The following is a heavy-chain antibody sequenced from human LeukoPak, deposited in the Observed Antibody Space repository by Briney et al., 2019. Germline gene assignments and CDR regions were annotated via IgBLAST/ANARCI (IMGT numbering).Heavy chain of an antibody. J-gene: IGHJ3*02. CDR1: GFTFTASA. D-gene: IGHD1-26*01. Sequence: GTSVKVSCKASGFTFTASAVQWVRQARGQRLEWIGWIVVGRGNRNYAQKLQERVTITRDMSTGTAYMELGSLRSEDTAVYYCAAPSVGDTINDPFDIWGQGTMVTVSS. CDR2: IVVGRGNR. CDR3: AAPSVGDTINDPFDI. V-gene: IGHV1-58*01.